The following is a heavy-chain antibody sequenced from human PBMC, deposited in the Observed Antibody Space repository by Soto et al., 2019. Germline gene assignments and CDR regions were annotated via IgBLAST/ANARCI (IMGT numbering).Heavy chain of an antibody. D-gene: IGHD3-22*01. CDR1: GFTFSSYA. V-gene: IGHV3-30-3*01. CDR3: ARDPAGGSGYYYLFDY. CDR2: ISYDGSNK. Sequence: GGSLRLSCAASGFTFSSYAMHWVRQAPGKGLEWVAVISYDGSNKYYADSVKGRFTISRDNSKNTLYLQMNSLRAEDTAVYYCARDPAGGSGYYYLFDYWGQGTLVTVSS. J-gene: IGHJ4*02.